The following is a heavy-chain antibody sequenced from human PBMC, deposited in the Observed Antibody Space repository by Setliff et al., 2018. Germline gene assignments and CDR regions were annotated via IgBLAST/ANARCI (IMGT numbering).Heavy chain of an antibody. J-gene: IGHJ4*02. Sequence: SETLSLTCTVSGGSISSGSYYWSWIRQPAGKGLEWIGRIYTSGSTNYNPSLKSRVTISVDTSKNQVSLKLSSVTAADTAVYYCARGGYSYGLGGFPLDYWGQGTLVTVSS. V-gene: IGHV4-61*02. CDR1: GGSISSGSYY. D-gene: IGHD5-18*01. CDR3: ARGGYSYGLGGFPLDY. CDR2: IYTSGST.